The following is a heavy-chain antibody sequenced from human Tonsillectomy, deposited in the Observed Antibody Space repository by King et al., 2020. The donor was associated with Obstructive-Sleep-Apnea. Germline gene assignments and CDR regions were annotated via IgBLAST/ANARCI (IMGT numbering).Heavy chain of an antibody. CDR3: ARGGDCSGGSCFNYYYYYGMDV. D-gene: IGHD2-15*01. Sequence: VQLQQWGAGLLKPSEPLSLTCAVYGGSFSGYYWSWIRQPPGKGLEWIGEINHSGSTNYNPSLKSRVTISVDTSKNQFSLKLSSVTAAYTAVYYCARGGDCSGGSCFNYYYYYGMDVWGQGTTVTVSS. CDR1: GGSFSGYY. V-gene: IGHV4-34*01. J-gene: IGHJ6*02. CDR2: INHSGST.